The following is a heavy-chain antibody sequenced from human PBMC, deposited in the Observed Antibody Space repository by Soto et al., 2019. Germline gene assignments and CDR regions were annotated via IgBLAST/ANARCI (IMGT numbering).Heavy chain of an antibody. CDR1: GGTFSSYA. CDR2: IIPIFGTA. D-gene: IGHD1-7*01. Sequence: SVKVSCKASGGTFSSYAISWVRQAPGQGLEWMGGIIPIFGTANYAQKFQGRVTITADKSTSTAYMELSSLRSEDTAVYYCARDGTTDLYYYYYGMDVWGQGTTVTVSS. CDR3: ARDGTTDLYYYYYGMDV. V-gene: IGHV1-69*06. J-gene: IGHJ6*02.